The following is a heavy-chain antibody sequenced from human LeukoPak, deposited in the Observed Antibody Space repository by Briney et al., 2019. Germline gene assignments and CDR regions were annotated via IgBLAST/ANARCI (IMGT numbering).Heavy chain of an antibody. V-gene: IGHV1-2*06. Sequence: ASVKVSCKASGGTFSSYAISWVRQVPGQGLEWMGRINPKSGGTNYAQKFQGRVTMTRDTSISTVYMELSRLRSDDTAVYYCARGYDGDYWGQGTLVTVSS. CDR2: INPKSGGT. CDR3: ARGYDGDY. J-gene: IGHJ4*02. D-gene: IGHD3-16*01. CDR1: GGTFSSYA.